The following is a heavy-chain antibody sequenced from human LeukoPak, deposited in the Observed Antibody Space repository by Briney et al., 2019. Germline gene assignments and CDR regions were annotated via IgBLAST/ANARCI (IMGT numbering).Heavy chain of an antibody. CDR3: ARDAEMATTTIDY. CDR1: VYTFAVYF. CDR2: INPNTGGT. Sequence: ASVKVSCKASVYTFAVYFMHWVRQAPGQGLEWMGWINPNTGGTNYAQKFQGRVTMTRDTSISTAYMELSRLGSDDTAFYYCARDAEMATTTIDYWGQGTLVTVSS. J-gene: IGHJ4*02. D-gene: IGHD5-24*01. V-gene: IGHV1-2*02.